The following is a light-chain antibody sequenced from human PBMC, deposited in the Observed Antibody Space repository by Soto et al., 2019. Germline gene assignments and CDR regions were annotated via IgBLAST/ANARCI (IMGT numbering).Light chain of an antibody. V-gene: IGLV2-18*02. J-gene: IGLJ1*01. CDR3: NSYTSSNTYV. CDR1: SSDVGSYNR. Sequence: QSALTQPPSVSGSPGQSVTISCTGTSSDVGSYNRVSWYQQPPGTAPKLMIYEVNNRPSGVPDRFSGSKSGNTASLTITGLQAEDEAEYYCNSYTSSNTYVFGTGTKVTVL. CDR2: EVN.